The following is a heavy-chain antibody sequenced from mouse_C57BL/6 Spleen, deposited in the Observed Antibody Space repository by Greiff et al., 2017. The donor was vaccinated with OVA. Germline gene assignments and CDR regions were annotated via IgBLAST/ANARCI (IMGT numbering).Heavy chain of an antibody. CDR2: ISDGGSYT. CDR1: GFTFSSYA. J-gene: IGHJ4*01. CDR3: ARDERGTMDY. Sequence: EVMLVESGGGLVKPGGSLKLSCAASGFTFSSYAMSWVRQTPETRLEWVATISDGGSYTYYPDNVQGSFPISRDNAKNNLYLQMSQLKSEDTAMYYCARDERGTMDYWGQGTSVTVSS. V-gene: IGHV5-4*01.